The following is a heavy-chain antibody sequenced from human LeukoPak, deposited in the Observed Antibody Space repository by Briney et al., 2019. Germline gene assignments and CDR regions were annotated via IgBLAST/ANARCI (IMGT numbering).Heavy chain of an antibody. V-gene: IGHV4-34*01. CDR2: INHSGST. CDR1: GGSFSGYY. J-gene: IGHJ4*02. CDR3: AKGSYYDSSGSFYFDY. D-gene: IGHD3-22*01. Sequence: PSETLSLTCAVYGGSFSGYYWSWIRQPPGKGLEWIGEINHSGSTNYNPSLKSRVTISVDKSKNQFSLKLSSVTAADTAAYYCAKGSYYDSSGSFYFDYWGQGTLVTVSS.